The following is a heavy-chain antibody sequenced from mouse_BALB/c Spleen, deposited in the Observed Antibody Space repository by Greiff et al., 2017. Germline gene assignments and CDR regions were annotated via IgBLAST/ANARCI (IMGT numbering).Heavy chain of an antibody. CDR2: ISYDGSN. Sequence: VQLQQSGPGLVKPSQSLSLTCSVTGYSITSGYYWNWIRQFPGNKLEWMGYISYDGSNNYNPSLKNRISITRDTSKNQFFLKLNSVTTEDTATYYCARVGRDYYAMDYWGQGTSVTVSS. CDR3: ARVGRDYYAMDY. CDR1: GYSITSGYY. J-gene: IGHJ4*01. V-gene: IGHV3-6*02. D-gene: IGHD1-1*01.